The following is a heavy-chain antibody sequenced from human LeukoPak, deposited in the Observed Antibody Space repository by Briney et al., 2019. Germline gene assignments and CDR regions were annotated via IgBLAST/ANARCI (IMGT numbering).Heavy chain of an antibody. D-gene: IGHD3-22*01. CDR3: ARGRWIQLWPGPYYYDSSGYSPYFDY. V-gene: IGHV4-59*12. J-gene: IGHJ4*02. CDR2: NYYRGRT. Sequence: SETLPLTCTLCGVPIRYFYWSGLRPPPEKALECLGYNYYRGRTHYNPSLKSRVTISVDTSKNQFSLKLSSVTAADTAVYYCARGRWIQLWPGPYYYDSSGYSPYFDYWGQGTLVTVSS. CDR1: GVPIRYFY.